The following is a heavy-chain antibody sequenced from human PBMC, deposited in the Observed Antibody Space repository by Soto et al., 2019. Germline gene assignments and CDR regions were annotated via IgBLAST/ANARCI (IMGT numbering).Heavy chain of an antibody. CDR2: ISYGGSNK. V-gene: IGHV3-30*14. J-gene: IGHJ1*01. CDR3: ARDRVESGYPEYFQH. Sequence: PGGSLRLSCAASGFPFRSYAMHWVRQAPGKGLEWVAVISYGGSNKYYADSVKGRFTIPRDNSKNTLYLQMNSLRAEDTAVYYCARDRVESGYPEYFQHWGQGTLVTVSS. CDR1: GFPFRSYA. D-gene: IGHD3-22*01.